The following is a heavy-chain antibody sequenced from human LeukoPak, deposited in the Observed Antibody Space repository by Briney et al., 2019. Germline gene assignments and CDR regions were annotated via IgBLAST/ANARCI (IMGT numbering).Heavy chain of an antibody. CDR1: GCSISSYY. CDR2: IYTSGRT. D-gene: IGHD3-22*01. CDR3: AREGPDSSGYYYSCDY. Sequence: SETLSLTCTGSGCSISSYYWSWIRQPPGKGLEWIGRIYTSGRTNDNPSLKSLATISVDPTKKQFSRKLSSVTAADTAVYYCAREGPDSSGYYYSCDYWGQGTRDTVFS. J-gene: IGHJ4*02. V-gene: IGHV4-4*07.